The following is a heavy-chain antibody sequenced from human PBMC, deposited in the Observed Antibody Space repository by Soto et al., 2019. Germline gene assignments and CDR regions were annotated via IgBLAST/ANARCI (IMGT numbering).Heavy chain of an antibody. CDR2: INPSGGST. Sequence: ASVKVSCKASGYTFTSYYMHWVRQAPGQGLEWMGIINPSGGSTSYAQKFQGRVTMTRDTSTSTVYMELSSLRSEDTAVYYCARDSVFRYCSSTSCFPLAAQYYYGSGSYGPSDYWGQGTLVTVSS. CDR3: ARDSVFRYCSSTSCFPLAAQYYYGSGSYGPSDY. CDR1: GYTFTSYY. V-gene: IGHV1-46*01. J-gene: IGHJ4*02. D-gene: IGHD3-10*01.